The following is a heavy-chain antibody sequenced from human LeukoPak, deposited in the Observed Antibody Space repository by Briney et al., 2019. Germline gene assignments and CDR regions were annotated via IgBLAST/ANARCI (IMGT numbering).Heavy chain of an antibody. D-gene: IGHD5-24*01. CDR3: ARERAIMNYYYYMDV. V-gene: IGHV1-8*03. J-gene: IGHJ6*03. CDR2: MNPNSGNT. Sequence: ASVKVSCKASGYTFTSYDINWVRQATGQGLEWMGWMNPNSGNTGYAQKFQGRVTITRNTSISTAYMELSSLRSEDTAVYYCARERAIMNYYYYMDVWGKGTTVTISS. CDR1: GYTFTSYD.